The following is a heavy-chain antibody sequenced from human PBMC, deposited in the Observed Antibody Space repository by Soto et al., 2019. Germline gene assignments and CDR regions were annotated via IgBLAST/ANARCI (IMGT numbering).Heavy chain of an antibody. CDR3: ASVGYYDSSGYSDFDY. Sequence: QVPLVQSGAEVKKPGASVKVSCKASGYTFTSYAMHWVRQAPGQRLEWMGWINAGNGNTKYSQKFQGRVTITSDTSASTAYMELSSLRSEDTAVYYCASVGYYDSSGYSDFDYWGQGTLVTVSS. J-gene: IGHJ4*02. V-gene: IGHV1-3*01. D-gene: IGHD3-22*01. CDR1: GYTFTSYA. CDR2: INAGNGNT.